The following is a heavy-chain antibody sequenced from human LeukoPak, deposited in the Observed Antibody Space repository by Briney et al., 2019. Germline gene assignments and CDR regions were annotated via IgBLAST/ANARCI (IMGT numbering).Heavy chain of an antibody. Sequence: SQTLSLTCTVSGGSINSGDYYWSWIRQPPGKGLEWIGFIFYSGSTNYNPSVKSRVTISVDTSKNQFSLKLRSVTAADTAVYYCAREDGYNSPYYFDYWGQGTLVTVSS. V-gene: IGHV4-61*08. CDR1: GGSINSGDYY. J-gene: IGHJ4*02. CDR2: IFYSGST. CDR3: AREDGYNSPYYFDY. D-gene: IGHD5-24*01.